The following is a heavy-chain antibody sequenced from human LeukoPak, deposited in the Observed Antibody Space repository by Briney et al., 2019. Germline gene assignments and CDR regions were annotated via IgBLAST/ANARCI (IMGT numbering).Heavy chain of an antibody. CDR1: GYKFTNYW. Sequence: GESLKISCKSSGYKFTNYWIGWVRQMPVKGPEWMGIIYPSDSDTRYSPSFQGQVTMSADKSISTAYLQWSSLKASDTAMYYCARQGYGGRYYFDYWGQGTLVTVSS. CDR3: ARQGYGGRYYFDY. V-gene: IGHV5-51*01. CDR2: IYPSDSDT. D-gene: IGHD4-23*01. J-gene: IGHJ4*02.